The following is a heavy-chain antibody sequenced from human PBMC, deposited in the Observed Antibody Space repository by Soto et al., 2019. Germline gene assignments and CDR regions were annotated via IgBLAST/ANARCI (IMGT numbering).Heavy chain of an antibody. D-gene: IGHD1-26*01. V-gene: IGHV1-2*02. CDR1: GYTFTGYY. CDR2: INPNSGGT. J-gene: IGHJ5*02. CDR3: AKPLVGATESLIDP. Sequence: ASVKVSCKASGYTFTGYYMHWVRQAPGQGLEWMGWINPNSGGTNYAQKFQGRVTMTRDTSISTACMELSSLRAEDTAVYYCAKPLVGATESLIDPWGQGTLVTVS.